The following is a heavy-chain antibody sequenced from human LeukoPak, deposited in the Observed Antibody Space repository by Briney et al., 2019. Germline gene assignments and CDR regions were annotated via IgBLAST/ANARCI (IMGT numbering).Heavy chain of an antibody. D-gene: IGHD6-13*01. J-gene: IGHJ3*02. Sequence: SETLSLTCTVSGGSISSYYWTWIRQPPGKGLEWIGYIYYSGSTNYNPSLKSRVTISIDTSKNQFSLKLNSVTAADTAVYYCATILGSAAGAFDIWGQGTMVTVSS. CDR1: GGSISSYY. V-gene: IGHV4-59*01. CDR2: IYYSGST. CDR3: ATILGSAAGAFDI.